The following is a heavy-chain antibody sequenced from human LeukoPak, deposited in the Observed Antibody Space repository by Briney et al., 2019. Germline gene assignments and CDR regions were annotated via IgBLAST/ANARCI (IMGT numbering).Heavy chain of an antibody. CDR3: ARQTNSCHDY. CDR2: VRRNYEA. D-gene: IGHD2-2*01. CDR1: GFTLSGSH. V-gene: IGHV3-73*01. Sequence: GGSLRLSCAASGFTLSGSHMHWVRQAPGKGLEWVGHVRRNYEAAYGASVKGRFTISRDDSENTAYLHMNNLKTEDTAIYFCARQTNSCHDYWGQGTLVTVSS. J-gene: IGHJ4*02.